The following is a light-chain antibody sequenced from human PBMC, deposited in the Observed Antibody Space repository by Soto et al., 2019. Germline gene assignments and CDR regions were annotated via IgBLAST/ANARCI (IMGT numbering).Light chain of an antibody. Sequence: DIQMTQSPSVVSASVGDRVTISCRTSRSISNWLAWYQQRPGIAPKLLIFDASILQSGVPSRFSGSGSGTEFTLSISRLQTDDYATYYCQQYGSFSPITFGGGTKVDIK. J-gene: IGKJ4*01. CDR3: QQYGSFSPIT. CDR1: RSISNW. CDR2: DAS. V-gene: IGKV1-5*01.